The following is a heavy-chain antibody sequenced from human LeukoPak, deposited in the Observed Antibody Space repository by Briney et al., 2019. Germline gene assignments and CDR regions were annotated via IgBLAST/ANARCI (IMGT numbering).Heavy chain of an antibody. CDR3: VRRKRVGLSGSVGVLFASYYTYYYMDV. Sequence: SVKVSCKASGGTFSSYAISWVRQAPGQGLEWMGRIIPILGIANYAQKFQGRVTITADKSTSTAYMELSSLRSEDTAVYFCVRRKRVGLSGSVGVLFASYYTYYYMDVWGRGTTVTVSS. CDR2: IIPILGIA. CDR1: GGTFSSYA. V-gene: IGHV1-69*04. D-gene: IGHD1-26*01. J-gene: IGHJ6*03.